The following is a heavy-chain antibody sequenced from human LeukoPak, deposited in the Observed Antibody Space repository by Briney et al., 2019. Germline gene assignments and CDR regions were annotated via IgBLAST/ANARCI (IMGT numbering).Heavy chain of an antibody. V-gene: IGHV5-51*01. CDR2: IYPGDSDT. D-gene: IGHD6-6*01. CDR1: GYSFTNYW. Sequence: GESLKISCKGSGYSFTNYWIGWVRQMPGKGLEWIGIIYPGDSDTRYSPSFKGQVTISADKSISTAYLQWSSLKASDSAMYYCAKTSMAARFDAFDIWGQGTMVTVSS. J-gene: IGHJ3*02. CDR3: AKTSMAARFDAFDI.